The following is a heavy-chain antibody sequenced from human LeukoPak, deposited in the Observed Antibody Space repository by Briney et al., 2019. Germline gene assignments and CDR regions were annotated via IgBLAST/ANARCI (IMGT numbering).Heavy chain of an antibody. CDR3: ARERIRHYYDSSGYPDY. V-gene: IGHV1-2*02. D-gene: IGHD3-22*01. Sequence: VSVKVSCKASGYTFTGYYMHWVRQAPGQGLEWMGWINPNSGGTNYAQKFQGRVTMTRDTSISTAYMELSRLRSDDTAVYYCARERIRHYYDSSGYPDYWGQGTLVTVSS. CDR2: INPNSGGT. CDR1: GYTFTGYY. J-gene: IGHJ4*02.